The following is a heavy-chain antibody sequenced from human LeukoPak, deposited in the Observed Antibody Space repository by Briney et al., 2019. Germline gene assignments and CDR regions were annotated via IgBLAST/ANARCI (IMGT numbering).Heavy chain of an antibody. Sequence: SETLSLTCNVSGGSISSYYWSWIRQPPGKGLEWIGYIYYSGSTNYNPSLKSRVTISVDTSKNQFSLKLSSVTAADTAVYYCARGLRFYPIDYWGQVTLVTVSS. CDR1: GGSISSYY. D-gene: IGHD3-16*01. V-gene: IGHV4-59*12. CDR2: IYYSGST. J-gene: IGHJ4*02. CDR3: ARGLRFYPIDY.